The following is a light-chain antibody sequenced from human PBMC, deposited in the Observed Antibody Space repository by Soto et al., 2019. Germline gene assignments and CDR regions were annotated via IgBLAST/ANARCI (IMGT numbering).Light chain of an antibody. J-gene: IGKJ4*01. V-gene: IGKV3-15*01. Sequence: EIVMTQSPATLSVSPGERASLSCRASQSIRSNLAWYQQKPGQTPRLLIYVASTRATGIPARFTGSGSGTDFTLNISSLHAEDCAIYYCQQYNNWPLTFGGGTKVEIK. CDR2: VAS. CDR1: QSIRSN. CDR3: QQYNNWPLT.